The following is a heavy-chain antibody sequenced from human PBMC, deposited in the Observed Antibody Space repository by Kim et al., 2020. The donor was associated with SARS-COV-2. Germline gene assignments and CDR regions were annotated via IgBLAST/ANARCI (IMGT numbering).Heavy chain of an antibody. J-gene: IGHJ6*02. D-gene: IGHD2-15*01. CDR1: GFTFSSYG. CDR2: ISYDGSNK. CDR3: AKDRYCSGGSCYLARSYYYYYGMDV. V-gene: IGHV3-30*18. Sequence: GGSLRLSCAASGFTFSSYGMHWVRQAPGKGLEWVAVISYDGSNKYYADSVKGRFTISRDNSKNTLYLQMNSLRAEDTAVYYCAKDRYCSGGSCYLARSYYYYYGMDVWGQGTTVTVSS.